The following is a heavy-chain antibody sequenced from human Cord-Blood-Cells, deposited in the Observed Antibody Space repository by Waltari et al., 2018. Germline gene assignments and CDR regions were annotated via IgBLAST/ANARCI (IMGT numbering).Heavy chain of an antibody. Sequence: QVQLVESGGGVVQPGRSLRLSCAASGFTFSSYGMHWVRQAPGKGLEWGAVIWYEGSNKYYADSVKGRFTISRDNSKNTLYLQMNSLRAEDTAVYYCARGDDFWSGLDYWGQGTLVTVSS. CDR1: GFTFSSYG. J-gene: IGHJ4*02. CDR2: IWYEGSNK. CDR3: ARGDDFWSGLDY. D-gene: IGHD3-3*01. V-gene: IGHV3-33*01.